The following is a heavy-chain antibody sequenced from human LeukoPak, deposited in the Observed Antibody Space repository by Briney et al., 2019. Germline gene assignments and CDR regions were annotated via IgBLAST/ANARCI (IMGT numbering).Heavy chain of an antibody. CDR3: ARGRYCGGDCYSARAYYYYYYMDV. D-gene: IGHD2-21*01. Sequence: ASVKVSCKASGYTFTGYYMHWVGQAPGQGLEWMGWINPNSGGTNYAQKFQGRVTMTRDTSISTAYMELSRLRSEDTAVYYCARGRYCGGDCYSARAYYYYYYMDVWGKGTTVTVSS. V-gene: IGHV1-2*02. CDR2: INPNSGGT. CDR1: GYTFTGYY. J-gene: IGHJ6*03.